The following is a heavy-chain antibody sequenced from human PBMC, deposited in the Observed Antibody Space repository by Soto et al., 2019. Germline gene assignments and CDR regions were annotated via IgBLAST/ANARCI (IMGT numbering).Heavy chain of an antibody. Sequence: QVHLVQSGAEVKNPGASVKVSCKGSGYDFTTYGITWVRQAPGQGLEWMAWISAHNGNTNYAPNLQGRVTVTRDTSTSTAYIERGSLRSDDTAVYYCARGRHGDYWGQGALVPVSS. CDR2: ISAHNGNT. CDR1: GYDFTTYG. V-gene: IGHV1-18*01. CDR3: ARGRHGDY. J-gene: IGHJ4*02.